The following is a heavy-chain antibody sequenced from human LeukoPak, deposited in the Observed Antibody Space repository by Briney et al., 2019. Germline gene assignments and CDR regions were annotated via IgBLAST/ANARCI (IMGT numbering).Heavy chain of an antibody. CDR2: INHSGST. V-gene: IGHV4-34*01. J-gene: IGHJ4*02. Sequence: PSETLSLTCAVYGESFSGYYWSWIRQPPGKGLEWIGEINHSGSTNYNPSLKSRVTISVDTSKNQFSLKLSSVTAADTAVYYCARAATGPMGYWGQGTLVTVSS. D-gene: IGHD3-16*01. CDR1: GESFSGYY. CDR3: ARAATGPMGY.